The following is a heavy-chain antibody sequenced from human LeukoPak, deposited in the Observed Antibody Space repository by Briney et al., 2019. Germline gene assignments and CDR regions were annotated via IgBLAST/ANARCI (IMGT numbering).Heavy chain of an antibody. CDR3: ARDWSTGWYVY. CDR1: GFTFSDYY. Sequence: GGSLRLSCAASGFTFSDYYMSWIRQAPGKGLEWVSYMSSTGSPIYYADSVKGRFTMSRDNAKNSLYLQMNSLRAEDTAVYYCARDWSTGWYVYWGQGTLVTVSS. V-gene: IGHV3-11*01. J-gene: IGHJ4*02. D-gene: IGHD6-19*01. CDR2: MSSTGSPI.